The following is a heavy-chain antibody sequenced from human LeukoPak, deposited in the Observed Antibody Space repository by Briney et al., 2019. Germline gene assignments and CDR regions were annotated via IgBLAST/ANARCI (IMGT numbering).Heavy chain of an antibody. D-gene: IGHD6-13*01. CDR3: ARVFPQAGTRRGLDY. Sequence: ASVKVSCKASGYTFTSYAMHWVRQAPGQRLEWIGWINAGNGNTKYSQKFQGRVTIIRDTSASTAYMELSSLRSEDTAVYYCARVFPQAGTRRGLDYWGQGTLVTVSS. CDR1: GYTFTSYA. J-gene: IGHJ4*02. CDR2: INAGNGNT. V-gene: IGHV1-3*01.